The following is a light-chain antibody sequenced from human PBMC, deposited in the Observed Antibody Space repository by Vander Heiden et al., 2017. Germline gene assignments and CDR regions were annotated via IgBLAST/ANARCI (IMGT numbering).Light chain of an antibody. J-gene: IGKJ2*01. CDR1: QSISSW. Sequence: DIQMTQSPSTLSASVGDRVTITCRASQSISSWLAWYQQKPGKAPKLLIYKASSLESAVPSRLSGSGSGTEFTLTIRSLQPDDFATYYCQQENSSPYTFGQWTKLELK. CDR3: QQENSSPYT. CDR2: KAS. V-gene: IGKV1-5*03.